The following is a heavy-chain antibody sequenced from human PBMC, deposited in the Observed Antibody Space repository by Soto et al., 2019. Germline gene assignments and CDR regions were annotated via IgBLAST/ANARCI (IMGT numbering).Heavy chain of an antibody. CDR3: AKRSYDYIWGSSGAFDI. CDR1: GFTFSSYA. J-gene: IGHJ3*02. CDR2: ISGSGGST. D-gene: IGHD3-16*01. Sequence: GGSLRLSCAASGFTFSSYAMSWVRQAPGKGLEWVSAISGSGGSTYYADSVKGRFTISRDNSKNTLYLQMNSLRAEDTAVYYCAKRSYDYIWGSSGAFDIWGQGTMVTVSS. V-gene: IGHV3-23*01.